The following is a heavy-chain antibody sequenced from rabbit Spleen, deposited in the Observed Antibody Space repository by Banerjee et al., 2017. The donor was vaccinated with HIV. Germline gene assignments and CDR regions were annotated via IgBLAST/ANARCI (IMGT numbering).Heavy chain of an antibody. CDR3: ARDKDSSGGGYSLYRLDL. CDR1: GFSFSTTYY. Sequence: QSLEESGGDLVKPGASLTLTCTASGFSFSTTYYMCWVRQAPGKGLEWIACIYAGSSGSTYYASWAKGRFTISKTSSTTVTLQMTSLTAADTATYFCARDKDSSGGGYSLYRLDLWGPGTLVTVS. V-gene: IGHV1S40*01. J-gene: IGHJ3*01. CDR2: IYAGSSGST. D-gene: IGHD1-1*01.